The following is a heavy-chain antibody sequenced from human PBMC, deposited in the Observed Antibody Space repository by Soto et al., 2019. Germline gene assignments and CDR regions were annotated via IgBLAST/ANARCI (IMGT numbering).Heavy chain of an antibody. CDR2: IIPIFDTA. CDR1: GGTFSSYA. J-gene: IGHJ6*02. D-gene: IGHD2-15*01. CDR3: ARHDCISSSCYYYYYYGMDV. V-gene: IGHV1-69*12. Sequence: QVQLVQAGAEVKKPGSSVKVSCKASGGTFSSYAISWVRQAPGQGLEWMAGIIPIFDTANYAQKFQGRVTITADESTSTAYMELSSLRSEDTAVYYCARHDCISSSCYYYYYYGMDVWGQGTTVTVSS.